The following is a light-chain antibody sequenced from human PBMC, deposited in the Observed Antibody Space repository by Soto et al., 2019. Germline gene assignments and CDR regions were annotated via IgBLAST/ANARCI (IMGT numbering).Light chain of an antibody. V-gene: IGLV2-18*02. CDR3: SSYTSSSTYV. CDR1: SSDVGSYNR. J-gene: IGLJ1*01. CDR2: EVS. Sequence: QSVLTQPPSVSGSPGQSVTISCTGTSSDVGSYNRVSWYQQSPGTAPKLMIYEVSNRPSGVPDRFSGSKSGNTASLTISGLHAEDEADYYCSSYTSSSTYVFGTGTKVTVL.